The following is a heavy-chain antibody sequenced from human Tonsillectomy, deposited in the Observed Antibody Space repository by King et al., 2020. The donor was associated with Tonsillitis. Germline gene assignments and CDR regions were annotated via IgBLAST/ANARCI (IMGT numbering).Heavy chain of an antibody. V-gene: IGHV3-72*01. CDR3: ARTTAYDSSGYYYWFDP. Sequence: VQLVESGGGLVQPGGSLRLSCAASGFTFSDHYMDWVRQAPGKGLEWVGRSRNKDNSDTTEYAASVNGRFTISRDGSKNSLDLQMNSLKTEDTAVYYCARTTAYDSSGYYYWFDPWGQGTLVTVSS. CDR1: GFTFSDHY. J-gene: IGHJ5*02. CDR2: SRNKDNSDTT. D-gene: IGHD3-22*01.